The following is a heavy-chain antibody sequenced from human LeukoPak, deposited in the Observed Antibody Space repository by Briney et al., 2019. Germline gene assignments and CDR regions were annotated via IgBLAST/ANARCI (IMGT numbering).Heavy chain of an antibody. J-gene: IGHJ4*02. CDR3: ARDPYYYDSSGYYRTYTNFDY. D-gene: IGHD3-22*01. Sequence: ASVKVSCKTSGYTFTSYSINWVRQAPGQGLEWMGWISGYNGNTNYAQKLQGRVTMTTDTSTSTAYMELRSLRSDDTAVYYCARDPYYYDSSGYYRTYTNFDYWGQGTLVTVSS. CDR1: GYTFTSYS. V-gene: IGHV1-18*01. CDR2: ISGYNGNT.